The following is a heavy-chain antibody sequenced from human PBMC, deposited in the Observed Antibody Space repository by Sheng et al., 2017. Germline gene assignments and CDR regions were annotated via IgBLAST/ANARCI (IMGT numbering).Heavy chain of an antibody. CDR2: IQHDGSEK. CDR3: ALYATHCSSGSCYFDY. Sequence: EVQLVESGGGLVLPGGSLRLSCAASGFIFSSYWMTWVRQAPGKGLEWVASIQHDGSEKYYVDSVRGRFTISRDNAKNSLYLQMNSLRAEDTAVYYCALYATHCSSGSCYFDYWGQGTLVTVSS. CDR1: GFIFSSYW. V-gene: IGHV3-7*01. D-gene: IGHD2-15*01. J-gene: IGHJ4*02.